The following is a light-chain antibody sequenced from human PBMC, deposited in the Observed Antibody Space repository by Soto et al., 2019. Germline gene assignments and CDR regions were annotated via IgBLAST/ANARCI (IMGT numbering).Light chain of an antibody. CDR1: QSISSN. V-gene: IGKV3-15*01. CDR2: DAS. J-gene: IGKJ5*01. CDR3: QQYNSWPIT. Sequence: EIVMTQSPATLSVSPGERATLSCRASQSISSNLAWYQQKPGQTPRLLIYDASTRATGIPARFSGSGSGTEFTLAISSLQSEDFAVYYCQQYNSWPITFGQGTRLEI.